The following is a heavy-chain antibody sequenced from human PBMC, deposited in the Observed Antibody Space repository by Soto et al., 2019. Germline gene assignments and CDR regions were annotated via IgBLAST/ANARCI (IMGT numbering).Heavy chain of an antibody. D-gene: IGHD4-17*01. J-gene: IGHJ5*02. CDR2: INPSGST. CDR1: CGSFSGYY. V-gene: IGHV4-34*01. CDR3: ARTVPIHTAFDP. Sequence: SETLSLTCAVYCGSFSGYYWSCIRQPPGKGLEWIGEINPSGSTNYNPSLKIRVTISVDTSKNQFSLKLSSVNAADTAVYYCARTVPIHTAFDPWGQGTLVNVSS.